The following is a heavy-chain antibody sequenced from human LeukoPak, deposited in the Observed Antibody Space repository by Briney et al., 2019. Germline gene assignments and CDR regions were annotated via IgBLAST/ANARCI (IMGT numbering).Heavy chain of an antibody. J-gene: IGHJ4*02. CDR3: ARAGSMYLFDY. CDR2: IYYSGST. D-gene: IGHD2-2*01. V-gene: IGHV4-59*01. CDR1: GGSISSYY. Sequence: SETLSLTCTVSGGSISSYYRSWIRQPPGKGLEWIGYIYYSGSTNYNPSLKSRVTISVDTSKNQFSLKLSSVTAADTAVYYCARAGSMYLFDYWGQGTLVTVSS.